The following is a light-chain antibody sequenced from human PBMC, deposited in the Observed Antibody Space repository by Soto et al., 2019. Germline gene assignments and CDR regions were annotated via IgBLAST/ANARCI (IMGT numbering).Light chain of an antibody. CDR1: QSVSNNY. J-gene: IGKJ1*01. CDR3: QQYHNLWT. CDR2: RAS. Sequence: ETVLTQSPGTPSLSSGYRANLSFRASQSVSNNYLAWYQQKPGQAPRLLIYRASTRATGNPARFTGSGSGTEFTLTITSLQSDDFALYYCQQYHNLWTFGQGTKVDIK. V-gene: IGKV3D-7*01.